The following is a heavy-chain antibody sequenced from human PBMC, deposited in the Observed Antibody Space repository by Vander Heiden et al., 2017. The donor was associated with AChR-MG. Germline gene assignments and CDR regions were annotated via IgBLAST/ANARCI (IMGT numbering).Heavy chain of an antibody. D-gene: IGHD3-10*01. CDR3: ASGRGSGSYYADYYYYYGMDV. CDR1: ALPSRSHT. Sequence: EVQLVEPGGGLVKPGGSLSPSCAAPALPSRSHTMTWVRQAPGKGLEWVSSISSSSSYIYYADSVKGRFTISRDNAKNSLYLQMNSLRAEDTAVYYCASGRGSGSYYADYYYYYGMDVWGQGTTVTVSS. J-gene: IGHJ6*02. V-gene: IGHV3-21*01. CDR2: ISSSSSYI.